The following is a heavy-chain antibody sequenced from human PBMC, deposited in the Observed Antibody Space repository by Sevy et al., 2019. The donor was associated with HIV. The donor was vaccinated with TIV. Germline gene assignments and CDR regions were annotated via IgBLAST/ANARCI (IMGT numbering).Heavy chain of an antibody. CDR3: ARGRGYSGDDAGGDAFDI. J-gene: IGHJ3*02. D-gene: IGHD5-12*01. V-gene: IGHV1-2*06. CDR1: GYTFTGYY. Sequence: ASVKVSCKASGYTFTGYYMHWVRQAPGQGLEWMGRINPNSGGTNYAQKFQGRVTMTRDTSISTAYMELSRLRSDDTAVYYCARGRGYSGDDAGGDAFDIWGQGTMVTVSS. CDR2: INPNSGGT.